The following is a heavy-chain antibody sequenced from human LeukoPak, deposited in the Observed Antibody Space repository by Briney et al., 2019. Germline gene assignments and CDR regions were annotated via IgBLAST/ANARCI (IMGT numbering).Heavy chain of an antibody. V-gene: IGHV4-38-2*02. CDR3: ARGGYGSGWDYMDV. D-gene: IGHD3-10*01. CDR1: GYSISSGYY. J-gene: IGHJ6*03. CDR2: ICHSGST. Sequence: SETLSLTCTVSGYSISSGYYWGWIRQPPGKGLEWIGSICHSGSTYYNPSLKSRVTISVDTSKNQFSLKLSSVTAADTAVYYCARGGYGSGWDYMDVWGKGTTVTVSS.